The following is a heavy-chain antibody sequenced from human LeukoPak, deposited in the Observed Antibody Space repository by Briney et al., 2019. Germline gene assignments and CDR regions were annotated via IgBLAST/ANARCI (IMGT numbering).Heavy chain of an antibody. CDR1: GDSISSSAYY. CDR3: AGHRGDILTAYDL. V-gene: IGHV4-39*01. J-gene: IGHJ5*02. Sequence: PSETLSLTCTVSGDSISSSAYYWGWIRQPPGRGLEWIGSVYYSGTAYYNLSLRSRVTISVDTSKSQFSLKLTSVTAADTAVYYCAGHRGDILTAYDLWGQGTLVTVSS. D-gene: IGHD3-9*01. CDR2: VYYSGTA.